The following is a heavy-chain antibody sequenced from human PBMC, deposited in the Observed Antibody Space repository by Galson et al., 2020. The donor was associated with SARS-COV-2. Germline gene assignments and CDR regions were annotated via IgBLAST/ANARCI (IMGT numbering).Heavy chain of an antibody. D-gene: IGHD2-21*02. Sequence: GGSLRLSCAASGLNLNTYGMHWVRQAPGKGLEWVAFIRFDGSSEKYEDSVKGRFTIARDNSKNTVSLLMDSLRIEDTAVYYCARPTSPCSGDCHYGLDVWGQGTMVTVSS. CDR2: IRFDGSSE. CDR3: ARPTSPCSGDCHYGLDV. J-gene: IGHJ3*01. V-gene: IGHV3-30*02. CDR1: GLNLNTYG.